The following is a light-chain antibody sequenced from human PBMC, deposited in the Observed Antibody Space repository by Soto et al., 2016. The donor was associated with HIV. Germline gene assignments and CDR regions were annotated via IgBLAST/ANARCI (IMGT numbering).Light chain of an antibody. CDR3: QAWDSSTVL. V-gene: IGLV3-1*01. Sequence: SYELTQPPSVSVSPGHRASITCSGDKLGDKYACWCQQKPGQSPVLVIYQDIKRPSGIPERFSGSNSGNTATLTISGTQAMDEADYYCQAWDSSTVLFGGGTKLTVL. J-gene: IGLJ2*01. CDR1: KLGDKY. CDR2: QDI.